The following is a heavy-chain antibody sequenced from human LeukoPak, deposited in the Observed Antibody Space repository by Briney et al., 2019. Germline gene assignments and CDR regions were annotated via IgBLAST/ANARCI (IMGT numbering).Heavy chain of an antibody. D-gene: IGHD3-10*01. CDR3: ARGTGYYGSGSYIEPNNWFDP. Sequence: SETLSLTCAVYGGSFSGYYWSWIRQPPGKGLEWIGEINHSGSTNYNPSLKSRVTLSVDTSKNQFSLKLSSVTAADTAVYYCARGTGYYGSGSYIEPNNWFDPWGQGTLVTVSS. V-gene: IGHV4-34*01. CDR1: GGSFSGYY. J-gene: IGHJ5*02. CDR2: INHSGST.